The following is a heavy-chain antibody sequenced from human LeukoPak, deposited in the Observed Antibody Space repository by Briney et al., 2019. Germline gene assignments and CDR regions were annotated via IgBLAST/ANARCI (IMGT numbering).Heavy chain of an antibody. CDR1: GGSISSYY. CDR3: ARSSTTYYYYGMDV. CDR2: IYYSGST. D-gene: IGHD1-14*01. J-gene: IGHJ6*02. V-gene: IGHV4-59*01. Sequence: SETLSLTCTVSGGSISSYYWSWIRQPPGKGLEWIGYIYYSGSTNYNPSLKSRVTISVDTPKNQFSLKLSSVTAADTAVYYCARSSTTYYYYGMDVWGQGTTVTVSS.